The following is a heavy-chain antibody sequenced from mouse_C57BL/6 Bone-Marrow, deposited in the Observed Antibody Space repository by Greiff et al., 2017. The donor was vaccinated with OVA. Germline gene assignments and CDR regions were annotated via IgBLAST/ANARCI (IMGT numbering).Heavy chain of an antibody. CDR1: GYTFTSYW. CDR2: IHPNSGST. J-gene: IGHJ3*01. D-gene: IGHD1-1*01. V-gene: IGHV1-64*01. Sequence: QVQLQQPGAELVKPGASVKLSCKASGYTFTSYWMHWVKQRPGQGLEWIGMIHPNSGSTNYNEKFKSKATLTVDKSSSTAYMQLSSLTSEDSAVYYGARPPVYYYGSSPWFAYWGQGTLVTVSA. CDR3: ARPPVYYYGSSPWFAY.